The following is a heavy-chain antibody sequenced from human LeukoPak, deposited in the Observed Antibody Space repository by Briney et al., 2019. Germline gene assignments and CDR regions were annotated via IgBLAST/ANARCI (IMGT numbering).Heavy chain of an antibody. CDR1: GYTFTSYG. CDR3: ARDADYYASGSYYNRRRFDY. V-gene: IGHV1-18*01. Sequence: ASVKVSCKASGYTFTSYGISWVRQAPGQGLEWMGWISAYNGNTNYAQKLQGRVTMTTDTSTSTAYMELRSLRSDDTAVYYCARDADYYASGSYYNRRRFDYWGQGTLVTVSS. CDR2: ISAYNGNT. J-gene: IGHJ4*02. D-gene: IGHD3-10*01.